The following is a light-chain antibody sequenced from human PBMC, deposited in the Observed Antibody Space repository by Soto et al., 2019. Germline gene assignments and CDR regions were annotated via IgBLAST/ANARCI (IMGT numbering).Light chain of an antibody. V-gene: IGLV2-14*01. Sequence: QSVLTQPASVSGSPGQSITISCTGTSSDVGGYKYVSWYQQHPGKAPNLIIYEVTNRPSGVSNRFSGSKSGNTASLGISGLQAEDEADYYCGPYTSSSTLGFGGGTKVTVL. J-gene: IGLJ3*02. CDR1: SSDVGGYKY. CDR2: EVT. CDR3: GPYTSSSTLG.